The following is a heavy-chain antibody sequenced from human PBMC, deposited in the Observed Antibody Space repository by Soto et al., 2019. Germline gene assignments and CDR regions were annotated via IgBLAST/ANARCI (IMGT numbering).Heavy chain of an antibody. CDR1: GYTFTSYG. Sequence: QVQLVQSEGELRQPGASVTVSCRASGYTFTSYGIIWVRQAPGQGLEWMGYISPNSGATTYAQNRQGRLTLTSYTSTRTPYMELRSLSSDDTAIYYCVREMWTRSGPQNFFDYWGLGALVTVSS. D-gene: IGHD6-25*01. J-gene: IGHJ4*02. V-gene: IGHV1-18*01. CDR3: VREMWTRSGPQNFFDY. CDR2: ISPNSGAT.